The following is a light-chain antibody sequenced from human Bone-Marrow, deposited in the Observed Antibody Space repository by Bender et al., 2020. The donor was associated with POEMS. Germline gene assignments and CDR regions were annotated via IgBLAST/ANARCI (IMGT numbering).Light chain of an antibody. J-gene: IGLJ3*02. CDR1: SSNIGAHA. CDR3: AVWDDSLSGWV. V-gene: IGLV1-44*01. CDR2: SSH. Sequence: QSVLTQPPSASGTPGQRVTISCSGGSSNIGAHAVNWYQHLPGTAPKLLIYSSHRRPSEVPDRFSGSRSGTSASLAISGLQSEDEADYYCAVWDDSLSGWVFGGGTNLTVL.